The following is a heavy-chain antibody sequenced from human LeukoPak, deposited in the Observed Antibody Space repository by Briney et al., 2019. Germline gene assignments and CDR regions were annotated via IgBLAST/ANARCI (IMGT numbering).Heavy chain of an antibody. Sequence: SETLSLTCTVSGGSISSYYWSWIRQPPGKGLEWIGYIYYSGSTNYNPSLKSRVTISVDTSKNQFSLKLSSVTAADTAVYYCARVGVWFGELFGSPSNYYYYMDVWGKGTTVTVSS. CDR1: GGSISSYY. V-gene: IGHV4-59*01. D-gene: IGHD3-10*01. CDR3: ARVGVWFGELFGSPSNYYYYMDV. CDR2: IYYSGST. J-gene: IGHJ6*03.